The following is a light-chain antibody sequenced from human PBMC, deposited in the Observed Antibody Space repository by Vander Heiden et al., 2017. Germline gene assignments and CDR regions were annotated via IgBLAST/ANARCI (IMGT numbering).Light chain of an antibody. J-gene: IGLJ1*01. V-gene: IGLV3-1*01. CDR3: QAWDSSTAYV. CDR1: KLGAKH. CDR2: QNQ. Sequence: SYELTQPPSVSVFPGQTASITCSGNKLGAKHASWYQQKPGQSPVLVIYQNQKRTSGIPERFSGSNSGNTATLTISGTQAMDEADYYCQAWDSSTAYVFGTGTKVTVL.